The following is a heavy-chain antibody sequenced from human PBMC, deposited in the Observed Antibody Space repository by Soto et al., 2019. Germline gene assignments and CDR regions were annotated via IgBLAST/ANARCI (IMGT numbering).Heavy chain of an antibody. Sequence: SETLSLTCTVSGGSISSYFWSWIRQPPGKGLEWIGYIYYSGSTNYNPSLKSRVTISVDTSKNQFSLKLTSVTAADTAVYYCARGTYNWFDPWGQGTLVTVSS. CDR2: IYYSGST. CDR3: ARGTYNWFDP. J-gene: IGHJ5*02. V-gene: IGHV4-59*01. CDR1: GGSISSYF.